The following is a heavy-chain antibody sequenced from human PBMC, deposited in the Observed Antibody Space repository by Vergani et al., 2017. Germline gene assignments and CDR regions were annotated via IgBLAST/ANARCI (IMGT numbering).Heavy chain of an antibody. CDR1: GFTFSSYA. V-gene: IGHV3-30*04. D-gene: IGHD3-3*01. J-gene: IGHJ4*02. CDR3: ARAFLEWSLIDY. Sequence: QVQLVESGGGVVQPGRSLRLSCAASGFTFSSYAMHWVRQAPGKGLEWVAVISYDGSNKYYADSVRGRFTISRDNSKNTLYLQMNSLRAEDTAVYYCARAFLEWSLIDYWGQGTLVTVSS. CDR2: ISYDGSNK.